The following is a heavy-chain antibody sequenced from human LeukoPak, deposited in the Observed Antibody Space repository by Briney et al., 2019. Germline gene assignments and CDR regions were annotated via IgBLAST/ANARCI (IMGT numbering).Heavy chain of an antibody. D-gene: IGHD6-6*01. CDR1: GFTFSTYW. Sequence: GGSLRLSCAVSGFTFSTYWMRWLRQAPGKGLEWVANIKLDGSEKYYVDSVKGRFTISRDNSKNSLYLQMNSLRAEDTAVYYCARDNVRLFDYWGRGTLVTVSS. CDR2: IKLDGSEK. V-gene: IGHV3-7*01. J-gene: IGHJ4*02. CDR3: ARDNVRLFDY.